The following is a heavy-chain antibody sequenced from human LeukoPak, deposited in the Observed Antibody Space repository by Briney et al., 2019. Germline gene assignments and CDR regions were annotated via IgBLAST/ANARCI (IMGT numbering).Heavy chain of an antibody. D-gene: IGHD2-15*01. CDR1: GGSFRGYY. Sequence: SETLSLTCAVYGGSFRGYYWSWIHQPPGKGLEGIGEINHSGSTNYNPPLQSRVTISVDTPKNHFSLKLSSVTAAHRAVYYCARGFVVVVAARGTRHAFDIWGQGTMVTVSS. CDR2: INHSGST. CDR3: ARGFVVVVAARGTRHAFDI. J-gene: IGHJ3*02. V-gene: IGHV4-34*01.